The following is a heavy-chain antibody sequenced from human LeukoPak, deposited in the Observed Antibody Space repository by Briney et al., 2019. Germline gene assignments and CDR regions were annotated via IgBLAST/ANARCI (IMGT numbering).Heavy chain of an antibody. D-gene: IGHD3-22*01. CDR2: IYTSGST. CDR1: GGSISSGSYY. CDR3: ARDLRSYYYDGSGRD. Sequence: PSETLSLTCTVSGGSISSGSYYWSWIRQPAGKGLEWIGRIYTSGSTNYNPSLKSRVTISVDASKNQFSLKLSSVTAADTAVYYCARDLRSYYYDGSGRDWGQGTLVTVSS. V-gene: IGHV4-61*02. J-gene: IGHJ4*02.